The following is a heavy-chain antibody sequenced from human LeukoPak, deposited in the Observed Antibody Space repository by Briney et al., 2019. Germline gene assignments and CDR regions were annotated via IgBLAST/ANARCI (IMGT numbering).Heavy chain of an antibody. V-gene: IGHV4-59*08. J-gene: IGHJ2*01. Sequence: SETLSLTCTISGGXISTYYWSWIRQPPGKGLEWIGYIYYTGSTNYNPSLKSRVTFSVDTSKNHFSLKLISVTAADTAVYYCARREDFWYFDLWGRGTLVTVSS. CDR1: GGXISTYY. CDR3: ARREDFWYFDL. CDR2: IYYTGST.